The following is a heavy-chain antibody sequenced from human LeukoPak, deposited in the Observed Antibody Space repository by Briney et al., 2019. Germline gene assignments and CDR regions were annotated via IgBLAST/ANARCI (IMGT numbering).Heavy chain of an antibody. CDR2: IKPDGSDT. Sequence: GGSLRLSCGASGFTFTTHWIHWVRQAPGKGLVWVSRIKPDGSDTNYADSVKGRFTISRDNAKNTVYLQMNSLRAEDTAVYYCAKSSAPFGYWGQGTLVTVSS. CDR1: GFTFTTHW. CDR3: AKSSAPFGY. V-gene: IGHV3-74*01. J-gene: IGHJ4*02. D-gene: IGHD3-3*01.